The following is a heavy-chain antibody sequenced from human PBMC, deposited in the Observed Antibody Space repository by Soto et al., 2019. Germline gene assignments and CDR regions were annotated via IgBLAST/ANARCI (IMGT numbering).Heavy chain of an antibody. CDR1: GFTFSDHH. V-gene: IGHV3-11*01. D-gene: IGHD6-19*01. CDR3: ARKEVAVSGTYDY. CDR2: ISSRGSDT. Sequence: GGPLRLSCSASGFTFSDHHMNWIRQAPGKGLEWVSYISSRGSDTYADSVKGRFTITRDNAKNSLYLQMNSLRAEDTAVYYCARKEVAVSGTYDYWGQGTLVTVSS. J-gene: IGHJ4*02.